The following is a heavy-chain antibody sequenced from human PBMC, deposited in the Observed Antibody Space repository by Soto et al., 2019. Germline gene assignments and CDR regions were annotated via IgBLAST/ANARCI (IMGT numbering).Heavy chain of an antibody. CDR2: TYYSGST. CDR1: GGSISSGGYY. V-gene: IGHV4-31*03. Sequence: SETLSLTCTVSGGSISSGGYYWSWIRQHPGKGLEWIGYTYYSGSTYYNPSLKSRVTISVDTSKSQFSLKLSSVTAADTAVYYCARAPLDSSSWYPPQYYFDYWGQGTLVTVSS. CDR3: ARAPLDSSSWYPPQYYFDY. D-gene: IGHD6-13*01. J-gene: IGHJ4*02.